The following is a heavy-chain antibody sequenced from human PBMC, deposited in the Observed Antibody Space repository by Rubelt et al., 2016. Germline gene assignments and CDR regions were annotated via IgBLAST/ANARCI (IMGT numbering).Heavy chain of an antibody. D-gene: IGHD6-19*01. J-gene: IGHJ4*02. CDR2: IYYSGST. CDR1: GGSISSSSYY. Sequence: QLQLQESGPGLVKPSETLSLTCTVSGGSISSSSYYWGWIRQPPGKGLEWIGSIYYSGSTYYNPSLTSRVTISVDTSKNQFSLKLSSVTAADTAVCYCARQYSSGWYVYWGQGTLVTVSS. V-gene: IGHV4-39*01. CDR3: ARQYSSGWYVY.